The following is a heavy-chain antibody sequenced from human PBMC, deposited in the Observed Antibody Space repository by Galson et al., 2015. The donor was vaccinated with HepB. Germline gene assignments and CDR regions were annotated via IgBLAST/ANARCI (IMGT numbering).Heavy chain of an antibody. CDR1: GGTFSSYA. Sequence: SVKVSCKASGGTFSSYAISWVRPAPGQGLEWMGGIIPIFGTANYAQEFQGRVTITADESTSTAYMELSSPRSEDTAVYYCARDRIGIYGGNCPDFQHWGQGTPVTVSS. CDR3: ARDRIGIYGGNCPDFQH. V-gene: IGHV1-69*13. CDR2: IIPIFGTA. J-gene: IGHJ1*01. D-gene: IGHD4-23*01.